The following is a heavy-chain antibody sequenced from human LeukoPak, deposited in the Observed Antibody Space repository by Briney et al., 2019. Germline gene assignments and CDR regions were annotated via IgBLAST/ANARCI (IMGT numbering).Heavy chain of an antibody. CDR3: AKQTMVRGVMPQFDY. Sequence: QAGGSLRLSCAASGFTFSSYAMSWVRQAPGKGLEWVSAISGSGGSTYYADSVKGRFTISRDNSKNTLYLQMNSLRAEDTAVYYCAKQTMVRGVMPQFDYWGQGTLVTVS. J-gene: IGHJ4*02. CDR2: ISGSGGST. V-gene: IGHV3-23*01. CDR1: GFTFSSYA. D-gene: IGHD3-10*01.